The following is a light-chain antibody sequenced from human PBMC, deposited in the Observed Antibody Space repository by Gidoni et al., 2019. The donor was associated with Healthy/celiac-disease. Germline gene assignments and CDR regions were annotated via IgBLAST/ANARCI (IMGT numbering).Light chain of an antibody. CDR3: QQYGSPTT. J-gene: IGKJ1*01. V-gene: IGKV3-20*01. CDR1: QSVSSSY. Sequence: EIVLTQSPGTLSLSPGGRATLSCRASQSVSSSYLAWYQQKPGQAPRLLIYGASSRATGIPDRFSGSGSGTDFTLTISRLEPEDFAVYYCQQYGSPTTFGQGTKVEIK. CDR2: GAS.